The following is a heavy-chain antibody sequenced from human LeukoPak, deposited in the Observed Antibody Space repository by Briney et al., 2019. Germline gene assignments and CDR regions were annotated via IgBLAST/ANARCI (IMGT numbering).Heavy chain of an antibody. CDR3: ARASGSYGSGSYYYYGMDV. V-gene: IGHV4-38-2*01. J-gene: IGHJ6*04. D-gene: IGHD3-10*01. CDR2: IFHSGST. CDR1: GYSISSGYY. Sequence: SETLSLTCAVSGYSISSGYYWGWIRQPPGKGLEWIGSIFHSGSTYSNPSLKSRVNMSVDTSKNQISLKLSSVTAADTAVYYCARASGSYGSGSYYYYGMDVWGKGTTVTVSS.